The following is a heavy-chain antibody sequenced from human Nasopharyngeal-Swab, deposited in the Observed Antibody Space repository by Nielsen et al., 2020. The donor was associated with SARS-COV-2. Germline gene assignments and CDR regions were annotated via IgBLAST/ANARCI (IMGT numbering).Heavy chain of an antibody. CDR2: IDPSDSYT. Sequence: GESLKISCKGSGYSFISYWIGWVRQMPGKGLEWMGRIDPSDSYTNYSPSFQGHVTISADKSISTAYLQWSSLKASDTAMYYCARQHVGELDYWGQGTLVTVSS. CDR1: GYSFISYW. CDR3: ARQHVGELDY. D-gene: IGHD3-10*01. V-gene: IGHV5-10-1*01. J-gene: IGHJ4*02.